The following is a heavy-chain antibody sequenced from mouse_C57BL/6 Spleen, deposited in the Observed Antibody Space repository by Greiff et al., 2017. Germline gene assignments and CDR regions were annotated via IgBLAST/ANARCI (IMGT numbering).Heavy chain of an antibody. J-gene: IGHJ3*01. V-gene: IGHV1-4*01. CDR1: GYTFPSYT. D-gene: IGHD2-4*01. CDR3: AREILRLRRDWFAY. Sequence: LQQSGAELARPGASAKMSCRASGYTFPSYTMHRVTQRPGQGLEWSGFINPSSGYTKYNQKFKGKATLTADKASSTAYMQLSSLTSEDSAVYYCAREILRLRRDWFAYWGQGTLVTVSA. CDR2: INPSSGYT.